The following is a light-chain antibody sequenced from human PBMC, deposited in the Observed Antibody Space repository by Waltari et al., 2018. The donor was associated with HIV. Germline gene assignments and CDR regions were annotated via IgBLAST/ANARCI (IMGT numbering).Light chain of an antibody. CDR2: SAS. CDR3: LQHHSYPLT. J-gene: IGKJ4*01. V-gene: IGKV1-17*02. Sequence: DIQVTQSPSSLSASMGERGTITCRASQAVSDDLGWYQQTPGEAPRRLIYSASSVENGVPSRFSGSRAGEDFTLTITNLQPEDCATYYCLQHHSYPLTFGGGTKVEI. CDR1: QAVSDD.